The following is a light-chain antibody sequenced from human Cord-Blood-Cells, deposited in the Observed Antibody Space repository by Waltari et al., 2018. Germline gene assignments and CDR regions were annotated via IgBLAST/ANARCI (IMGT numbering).Light chain of an antibody. Sequence: EIVLTQSPATLSLSPGERATLSCRASQSVSSYLAWYQQKPGQAPRRLIYDASNRATGIPVRFSGSGSGTDFTLTISSLEPEDFAVYYCQQRSNWPYSFGQGTKLEIK. CDR2: DAS. CDR3: QQRSNWPYS. CDR1: QSVSSY. V-gene: IGKV3-11*01. J-gene: IGKJ2*03.